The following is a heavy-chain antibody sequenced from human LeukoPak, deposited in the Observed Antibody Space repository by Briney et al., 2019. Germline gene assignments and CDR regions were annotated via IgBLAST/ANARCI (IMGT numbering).Heavy chain of an antibody. CDR2: FDPEDGET. J-gene: IGHJ4*02. V-gene: IGHV1-24*01. Sequence: ASVKVSCKVSGYTLTELSMHWVRQADGKGLEWMGGFDPEDGETIYAQKFQGRVTMTEDTSTDTAYMELSSLRSEDTAVYYCATDSRGYSYGHTGGFDYWGQGTLVTVSS. D-gene: IGHD5-18*01. CDR1: GYTLTELS. CDR3: ATDSRGYSYGHTGGFDY.